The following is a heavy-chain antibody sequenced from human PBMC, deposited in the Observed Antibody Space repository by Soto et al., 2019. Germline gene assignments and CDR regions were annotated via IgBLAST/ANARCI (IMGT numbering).Heavy chain of an antibody. CDR2: IKHGGSS. Sequence: AETLALTLSVVPGSFSHCFWNCIRQSPGKGLEWIGKIKHGGSSNYNPSLKSRVSISLDMSKNQFSLNLSSVTAADTGVYYCARGGSSDWQVALDMWGQGTMVT. J-gene: IGHJ3*02. CDR3: ARGGSSDWQVALDM. V-gene: IGHV4-34*01. CDR1: PGSFSHCF. D-gene: IGHD6-19*01.